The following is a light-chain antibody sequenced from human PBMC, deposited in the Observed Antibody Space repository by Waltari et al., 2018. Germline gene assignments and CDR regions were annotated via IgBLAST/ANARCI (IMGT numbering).Light chain of an antibody. J-gene: IGKJ3*01. CDR1: QSVSSSY. CDR2: GAS. Sequence: EIVLTQSPGTLSLSPGERATLSCRASQSVSSSYLAWYQQKPGQAPRLLIYGASSRATGIPDRFSGSGSGTDFTLTISRLEPEDVAVYYCQQYVSLFTFGPGTKVDIK. CDR3: QQYVSLFT. V-gene: IGKV3-20*01.